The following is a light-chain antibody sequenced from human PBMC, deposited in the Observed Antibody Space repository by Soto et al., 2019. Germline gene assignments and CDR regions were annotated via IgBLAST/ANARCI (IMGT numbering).Light chain of an antibody. J-gene: IGKJ1*01. V-gene: IGKV1-6*01. Sequence: IPMTQSPTSLSASVVDRVTITCRASQDIRNDLGWYQQKPGKAPQLLIYAPSTLQSGVSSRFRGGGPGSDFTLTNSSLQPEDLATSYCLQDYNYPLSFGHGTKVEIK. CDR1: QDIRND. CDR2: APS. CDR3: LQDYNYPLS.